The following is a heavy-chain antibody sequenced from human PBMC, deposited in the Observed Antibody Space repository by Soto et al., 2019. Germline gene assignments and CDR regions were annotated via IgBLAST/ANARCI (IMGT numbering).Heavy chain of an antibody. CDR2: ISYDGSNK. V-gene: IGHV3-30*18. D-gene: IGHD3-3*01. CDR1: GFTFSSYG. CDR3: AKGRGFSDY. J-gene: IGHJ4*02. Sequence: LRLSCAASGFTFSSYGMHWVRQAPGKGLEWVAVISYDGSNKYYADSVKGRFTISRDNSKNTLYLQMNSLRAEDTAVYYCAKGRGFSDYWGQGTLVTVSS.